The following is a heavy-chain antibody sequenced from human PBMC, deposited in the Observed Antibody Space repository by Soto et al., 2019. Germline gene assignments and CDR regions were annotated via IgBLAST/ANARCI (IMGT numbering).Heavy chain of an antibody. Sequence: GGSLRLSCEASGFTFSSYAMNWVRQAPGKGLEWVSGISDSTASTYYSDSVKGRFTISRDNSKRMLFLQMNSLRPEDTAVYYCARREYFYESSGYNPFDYWGQGALVTVSS. J-gene: IGHJ4*02. CDR1: GFTFSSYA. CDR2: ISDSTAST. D-gene: IGHD3-22*01. V-gene: IGHV3-23*01. CDR3: ARREYFYESSGYNPFDY.